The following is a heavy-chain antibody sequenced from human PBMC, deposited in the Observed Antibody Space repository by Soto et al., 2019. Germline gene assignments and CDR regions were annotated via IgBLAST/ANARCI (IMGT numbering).Heavy chain of an antibody. Sequence: QVQLVQSGPEVKKPGALVKVSCKASGDISTRYGISWVRQAPGQGLEWLGWINCYNGVTNYAQSLQGRVTLTTDSSTRTAYMDVRRLRFDDTAVYYCASDHGNYGTFDQWGQGTLVTVSS. CDR2: INCYNGVT. CDR1: GDISTRYG. V-gene: IGHV1-18*01. D-gene: IGHD4-17*01. CDR3: ASDHGNYGTFDQ. J-gene: IGHJ4*02.